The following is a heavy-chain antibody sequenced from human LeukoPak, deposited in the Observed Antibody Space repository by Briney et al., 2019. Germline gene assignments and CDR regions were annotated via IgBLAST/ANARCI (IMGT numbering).Heavy chain of an antibody. J-gene: IGHJ3*02. Sequence: SETLSLTCAVYGGSFSGYYWSWIRQPPGKGLEWIGEINHSGSTNYNPSLKSRVTISVDTSKNQFSLKLSSVTAADTAVYYCARAMVRGVITDLDAFDIWGQGTMVTVSS. D-gene: IGHD3-10*01. V-gene: IGHV4-34*01. CDR3: ARAMVRGVITDLDAFDI. CDR2: INHSGST. CDR1: GGSFSGYY.